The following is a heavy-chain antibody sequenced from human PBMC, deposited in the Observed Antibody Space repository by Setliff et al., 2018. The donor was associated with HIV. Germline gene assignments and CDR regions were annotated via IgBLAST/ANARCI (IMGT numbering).Heavy chain of an antibody. CDR1: GGTFSSYA. CDR3: ARDGLLMTGIRFDY. J-gene: IGHJ4*02. CDR2: IIPVFGTT. D-gene: IGHD3-9*01. Sequence: ASVKVSCKTSGGTFSSYAISWVRQAPGQGLEWMGGIIPVFGTTNYAQKFQGRVTITADESMTTAYMELSSLRSEDTALYYCARDGLLMTGIRFDYWGQGTLVTVA. V-gene: IGHV1-69*13.